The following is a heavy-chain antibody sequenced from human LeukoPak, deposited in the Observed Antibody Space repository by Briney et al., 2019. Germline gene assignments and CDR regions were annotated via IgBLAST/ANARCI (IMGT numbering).Heavy chain of an antibody. Sequence: GGSLRLSCVASGFTFSTYGMHWVRQAPGKGLEWVAVISYDGSNKYYADSVKGRFTISRDNSKNTLYLQMNSLRAEDTAVYYCARHGRSSSTLDYWGQGTLVTVSS. CDR3: ARHGRSSSTLDY. CDR1: GFTFSTYG. V-gene: IGHV3-30*03. CDR2: ISYDGSNK. D-gene: IGHD2-2*01. J-gene: IGHJ4*02.